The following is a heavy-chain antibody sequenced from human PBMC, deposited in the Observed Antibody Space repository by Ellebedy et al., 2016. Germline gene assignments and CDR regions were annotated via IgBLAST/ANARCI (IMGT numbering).Heavy chain of an antibody. CDR3: AREGPPGGAPGLDY. Sequence: GESLKISXAASGFTFSSYGMHWVRQAPGKGLEWVAVISYDGSNKYYADSVKGRFTISRDNSKNTLYLQMNSLRAEDTAVYYCAREGPPGGAPGLDYWGQGTLVTVSS. CDR2: ISYDGSNK. V-gene: IGHV3-30*03. CDR1: GFTFSSYG. D-gene: IGHD3-16*01. J-gene: IGHJ4*02.